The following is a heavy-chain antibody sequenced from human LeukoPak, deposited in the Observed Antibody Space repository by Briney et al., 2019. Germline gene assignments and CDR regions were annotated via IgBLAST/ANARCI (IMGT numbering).Heavy chain of an antibody. D-gene: IGHD3/OR15-3a*01. J-gene: IGHJ5*02. V-gene: IGHV4-30-4*08. CDR3: ARPLGRPGGWFDP. Sequence: KPSETLSLTCTVSGGSISSGDYYWSWIRQPPGKGLEWIGYIYYSGSTYYNPSLKSRVTISVDTSKNQFSLKLSSVTAADTAVYYCARPLGRPGGWFDPWGQGTLVTVSS. CDR2: IYYSGST. CDR1: GGSISSGDYY.